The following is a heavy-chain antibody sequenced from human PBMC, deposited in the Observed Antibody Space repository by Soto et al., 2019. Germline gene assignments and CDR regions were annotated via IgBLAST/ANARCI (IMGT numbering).Heavy chain of an antibody. CDR3: ARLLTEGVTYSEDAFDI. V-gene: IGHV1-18*01. CDR2: ISTYNGKT. D-gene: IGHD1-26*01. J-gene: IGHJ3*02. Sequence: HVKLVQSGGEVKKPGASVKVSCQASGYTFTSHGFSWVRQAPGQGLEWMGWISTYNGKTDYAQKFQGRVTMTADTRTNTGYMELRSLRSDDTAVYYCARLLTEGVTYSEDAFDIWGQGTKVTVSS. CDR1: GYTFTSHG.